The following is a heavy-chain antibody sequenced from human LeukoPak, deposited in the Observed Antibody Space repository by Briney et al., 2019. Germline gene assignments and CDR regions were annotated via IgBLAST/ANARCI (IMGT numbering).Heavy chain of an antibody. Sequence: SETLSLTCTVSGGSISDFYWNWIRQPPGKGLEWIGFIYYGGSTHSNPSLKSRVTISVGTSENHFSLKLSSFTAPGTAVYYLGRDGGGIGVTGTFDYWGQGALVTVSS. V-gene: IGHV4-59*01. CDR1: GGSISDFY. J-gene: IGHJ4*02. D-gene: IGHD1-14*01. CDR2: IYYGGST. CDR3: GRDGGGIGVTGTFDY.